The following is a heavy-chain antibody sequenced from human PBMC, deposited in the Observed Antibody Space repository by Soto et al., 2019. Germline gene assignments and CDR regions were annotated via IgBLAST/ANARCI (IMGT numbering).Heavy chain of an antibody. Sequence: QVQLQESGPGLVKPSQTLSLTCTVSGGSISSGGYYWSWIRQHPGKGLEWIGYIYYSGSTYYNPSLKSRVTISVDRSKNQFSLKLSSVTAADTAVYYCARHPTYCSGGSCYSVVHWFDPWGQGTLVTVSS. V-gene: IGHV4-31*03. CDR2: IYYSGST. CDR3: ARHPTYCSGGSCYSVVHWFDP. D-gene: IGHD2-15*01. CDR1: GGSISSGGYY. J-gene: IGHJ5*02.